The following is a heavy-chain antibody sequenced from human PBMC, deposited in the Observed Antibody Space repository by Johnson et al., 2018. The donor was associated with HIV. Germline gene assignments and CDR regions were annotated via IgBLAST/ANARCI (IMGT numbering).Heavy chain of an antibody. J-gene: IGHJ3*02. CDR2: ISSNGGST. CDR3: ARDRFGSGRPNAFDM. D-gene: IGHD3-10*01. CDR1: GFTFSSYA. Sequence: VQLVESGGGVVQPGGSLRLSCAASGFTFSSYAMHWVRQAPGKGLEYVSAISSNGGSTYYANSVKGRFTISRDNSKNTLYLQMNTLRPEDTAVYYCARDRFGSGRPNAFDMWGQGTMVTVSS. V-gene: IGHV3-64*01.